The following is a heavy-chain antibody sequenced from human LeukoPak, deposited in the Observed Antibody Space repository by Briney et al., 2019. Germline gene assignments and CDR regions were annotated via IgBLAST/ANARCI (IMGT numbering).Heavy chain of an antibody. V-gene: IGHV3-7*01. J-gene: IGHJ6*03. D-gene: IGHD6-13*01. CDR1: GFTFSSYW. Sequence: GGSLRLSCAASGFTFSSYWMSWVRQAPGKGLEWVANIKQDGSEKYYVDSVKGRFTISRDNAKNSLYLQMNSLRAEDTAVYYCARVKSSSWYYYYYYMDVWDKGTTVTVSS. CDR2: IKQDGSEK. CDR3: ARVKSSSWYYYYYYMDV.